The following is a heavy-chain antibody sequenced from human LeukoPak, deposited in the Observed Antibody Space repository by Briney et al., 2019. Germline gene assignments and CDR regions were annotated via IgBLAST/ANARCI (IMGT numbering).Heavy chain of an antibody. CDR3: ARHWMITFGGVIVKDWFDP. J-gene: IGHJ5*02. D-gene: IGHD3-16*02. Sequence: SETLSLTCTVSGGSISSSSYYWGWIRQPPGKGLEWIGRIYYIGSTYYNPSLKSRVTISVDTYKNQFSLKLSSVTAADTAVYYCARHWMITFGGVIVKDWFDPWGQGTLVTVSS. CDR2: IYYIGST. V-gene: IGHV4-39*01. CDR1: GGSISSSSYY.